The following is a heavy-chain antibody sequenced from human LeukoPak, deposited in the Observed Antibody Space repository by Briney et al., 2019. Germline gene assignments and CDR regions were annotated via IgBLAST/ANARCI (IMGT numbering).Heavy chain of an antibody. CDR1: GGSISSGDYY. J-gene: IGHJ4*02. CDR3: ARAPRDTNSWYYFDY. D-gene: IGHD5-18*01. CDR2: IYYSGDT. Sequence: SETLSLTCTVSGGSISSGDYYWSWIRQHPGKGVEWIGYIYYSGDTYYNPSLKSRVTISVDTSKNQFSLKLSSVTAADTAVYYCARAPRDTNSWYYFDYWGQGTLVSVSS. V-gene: IGHV4-31*02.